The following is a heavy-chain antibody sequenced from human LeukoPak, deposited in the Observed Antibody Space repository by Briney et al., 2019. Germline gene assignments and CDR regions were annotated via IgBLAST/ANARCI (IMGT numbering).Heavy chain of an antibody. D-gene: IGHD3-10*01. CDR3: ASVDYYGSGNYYNDVDY. V-gene: IGHV3-23*01. CDR1: GFTFSSYA. CDR2: MSGRGGST. Sequence: GGSLRLSCAASGFTFSSYAMSWVRKAPGKGLEWVSGMSGRGGSTYHADSVKGRFTISRDNAKNSLYLQMNSLRAEDTALYYCASVDYYGSGNYYNDVDYWGQGTLVTVSS. J-gene: IGHJ4*02.